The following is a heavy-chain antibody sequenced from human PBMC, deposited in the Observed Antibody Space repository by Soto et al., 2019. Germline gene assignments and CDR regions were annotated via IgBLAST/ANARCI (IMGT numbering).Heavy chain of an antibody. V-gene: IGHV1-69*02. J-gene: IGHJ3*02. CDR2: IIPILGIA. CDR3: ARGARAPDAFDI. Sequence: ASVKVSCKASGDTFSSYTISWVRQAPGQGLEWMGRIIPILGIANYAQKFQGRVTITADKSTSTAYMELSSLRSEDTAVYYCARGARAPDAFDIWGQGTMVTVSS. CDR1: GDTFSSYT.